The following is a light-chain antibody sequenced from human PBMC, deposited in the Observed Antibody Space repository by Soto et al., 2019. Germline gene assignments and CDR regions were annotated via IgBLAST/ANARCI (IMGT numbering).Light chain of an antibody. Sequence: DIHITQSPSTLSASVGDRVIITCRASQSPGTWMAWYQQKPGTAPVLLIYDVSKLESGVPSRFSGRASGTEFTLTITSLQPDDFATYYCQQYFSYPLTFGGGTKVDIK. CDR2: DVS. CDR3: QQYFSYPLT. CDR1: QSPGTW. V-gene: IGKV1-5*01. J-gene: IGKJ4*01.